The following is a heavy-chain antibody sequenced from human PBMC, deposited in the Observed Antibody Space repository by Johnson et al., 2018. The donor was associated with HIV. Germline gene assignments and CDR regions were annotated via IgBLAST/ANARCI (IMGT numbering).Heavy chain of an antibody. Sequence: DVQVVESGGGVVRPGGSLRLSCAASGFTFNDHGMSWVRQVPGKGLEWVSGSNWNGGKKGYVDSVKGRFTISRDNSKNTLYLRTNSLRVEDTAVYFCARDREYGLAWGWALDIWGQGTTVTVSS. CDR3: ARDREYGLAWGWALDI. D-gene: IGHD6-19*01. V-gene: IGHV3-20*04. J-gene: IGHJ3*02. CDR1: GFTFNDHG. CDR2: SNWNGGKK.